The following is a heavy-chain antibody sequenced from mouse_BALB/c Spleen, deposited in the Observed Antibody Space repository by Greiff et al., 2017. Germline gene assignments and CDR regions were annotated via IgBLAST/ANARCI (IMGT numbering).Heavy chain of an antibody. J-gene: IGHJ4*01. Sequence: QVQLKESGPGLVAPSQSLSITCTVSGFSLTSYGVHWVRQPPGKGLEWLGMIWGDGSTDYNSALKSRLSTSKDNSKSQVFLKMNSLQTDDTARYYCASLLNYYYAMDYWGQGTSVTVSS. CDR1: GFSLTSYG. CDR3: ASLLNYYYAMDY. D-gene: IGHD2-1*01. CDR2: IWGDGST. V-gene: IGHV2-6-7*01.